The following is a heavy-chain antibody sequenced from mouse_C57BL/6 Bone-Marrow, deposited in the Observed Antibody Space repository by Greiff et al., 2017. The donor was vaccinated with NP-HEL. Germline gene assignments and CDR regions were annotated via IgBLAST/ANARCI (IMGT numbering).Heavy chain of an antibody. CDR2: IYYSGTI. Sequence: EVKVEESGPGLVKPSQTVFLTCTVTGISITTGNYRWSWIRQFPGNKLEWIGYIYYSGTITYNPSLTSRTTITRDTPKNQFFLEMNSLTAEDTATYYCARDRGPGSYWYFDVWGTGTTVTVSS. CDR3: ARDRGPGSYWYFDV. V-gene: IGHV3-5*01. D-gene: IGHD1-1*01. J-gene: IGHJ1*03. CDR1: GISITTGNYR.